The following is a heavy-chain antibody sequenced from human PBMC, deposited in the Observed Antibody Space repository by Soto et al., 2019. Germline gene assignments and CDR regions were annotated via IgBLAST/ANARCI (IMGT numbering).Heavy chain of an antibody. CDR3: ARDEAAAGSPGSDY. D-gene: IGHD6-13*01. CDR1: GYTFTSYG. V-gene: IGHV1-69*13. CDR2: IIPYDGKA. Sequence: SVKVSCTASGYTFTSYGISWVRQAPGQGLEWMGGIIPYDGKANYAQKFQGRVTITADESTSTAYMELSSLRSEDTAVYYCARDEAAAGSPGSDYWGQGTLVTVSS. J-gene: IGHJ4*02.